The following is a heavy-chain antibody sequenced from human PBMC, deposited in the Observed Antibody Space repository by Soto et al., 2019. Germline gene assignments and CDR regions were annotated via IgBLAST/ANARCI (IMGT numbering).Heavy chain of an antibody. CDR2: IYGNGGGI. CDR1: GLPHNSFA. CDR3: AKDAVYNDGLWLMDH. J-gene: IGHJ4*02. V-gene: IGHV3-23*05. Sequence: GGSLRLSCTASGLPHNSFAMMWARQAPGKGLECVAGIYGNGGGIQYADSVKGRFTISRDNSRSTVYLQMTDLRADDTAVYYCAKDAVYNDGLWLMDHWGQGTQVTVSS. D-gene: IGHD2-21*01.